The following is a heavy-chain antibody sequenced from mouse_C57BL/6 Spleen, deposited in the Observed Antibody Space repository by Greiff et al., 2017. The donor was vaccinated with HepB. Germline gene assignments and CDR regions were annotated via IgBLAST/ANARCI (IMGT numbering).Heavy chain of an antibody. J-gene: IGHJ4*01. V-gene: IGHV1-64*01. Sequence: VQLQQPGAELVKPGASVKLSCKASGYTFTSYWMHWVKQRPGQGLEWIGMIHPNSGSTNYNEKFKSKATLTVDKSSSTAYMQLSSLTSEDSAVYYCARSNDYDLYYAMDYWGQGTSVTVSS. CDR1: GYTFTSYW. CDR2: IHPNSGST. CDR3: ARSNDYDLYYAMDY. D-gene: IGHD2-4*01.